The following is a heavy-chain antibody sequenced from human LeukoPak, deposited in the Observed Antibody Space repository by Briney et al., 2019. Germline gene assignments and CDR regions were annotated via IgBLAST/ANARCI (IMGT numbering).Heavy chain of an antibody. CDR2: IIPIFGIA. Sequence: SSVKVCCKSPAGTFSSDASSWVRQAPGLVLEWMGRIIPIFGIANYAQKFQGTATITADKSTSRAYMELSSQRSEHTAMYYCARAGAERYYYYYGMDVWGQETAVTVSS. D-gene: IGHD3-10*01. CDR1: AGTFSSDA. CDR3: ARAGAERYYYYYGMDV. J-gene: IGHJ6*01. V-gene: IGHV1-69*04.